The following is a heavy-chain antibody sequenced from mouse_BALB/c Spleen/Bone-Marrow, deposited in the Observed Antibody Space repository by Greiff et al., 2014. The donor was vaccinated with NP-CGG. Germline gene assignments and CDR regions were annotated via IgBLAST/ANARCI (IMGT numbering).Heavy chain of an antibody. J-gene: IGHJ4*01. CDR1: GFTFSDFY. CDR2: ISNGGTYT. D-gene: IGHD1-1*02. V-gene: IGHV5-4*02. CDR3: ARSGERYGAMDY. Sequence: EVHLVESGGGLVKPGGSLKLSCAASGFTFSDFYMFWFRQTPGKRLEWVATISNGGTYTYYPDSVKGRFTISRDNAKNNLYLQMSSLKSEDTAMYSCARSGERYGAMDYWGQGTSVTVTS.